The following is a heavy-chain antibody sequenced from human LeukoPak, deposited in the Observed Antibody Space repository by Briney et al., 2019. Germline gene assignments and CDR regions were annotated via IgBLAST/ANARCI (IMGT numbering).Heavy chain of an antibody. V-gene: IGHV1-24*01. J-gene: IGHJ4*02. CDR2: FDPEDGET. CDR3: ATFSSWELLYFDY. CDR1: GYTFTGYY. D-gene: IGHD1-26*01. Sequence: ASVKVSCKASGYTFTGYYMHWVRQAPGKGLEWMGGFDPEDGETIYAQKFQGRVTMTEDTSTDTAYMELSSLRSEDTAVYYCATFSSWELLYFDYWGQGTLVTVSS.